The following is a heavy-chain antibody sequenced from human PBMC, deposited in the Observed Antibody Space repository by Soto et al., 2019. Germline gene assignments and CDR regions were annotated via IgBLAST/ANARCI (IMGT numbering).Heavy chain of an antibody. J-gene: IGHJ5*02. Sequence: SETLSLTCTVSGGSVSSGSYYWSWIRQPPGKGPEWIGYIYFSGSTNYNPSLKSRVTMSVDTSKNQISLNLSSVTAADTAVYYCASLPLAAAGTWWFDPWGQGTRVTVSA. CDR3: ASLPLAAAGTWWFDP. CDR1: GGSVSSGSYY. V-gene: IGHV4-61*01. CDR2: IYFSGST. D-gene: IGHD6-13*01.